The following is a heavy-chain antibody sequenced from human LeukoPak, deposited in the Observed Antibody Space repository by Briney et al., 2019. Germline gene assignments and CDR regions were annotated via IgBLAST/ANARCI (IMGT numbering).Heavy chain of an antibody. D-gene: IGHD3-16*01. Sequence: PSETLSLTCTVSGGSISSGDYYWSWIRQPPGKGLEWIGYIYYSGSTYYNPSLKSRVTISVDTSKNQFPLKLSSVTAADTAVYYCARVRGGSYPSYYFDYWGQGTLVTVSS. CDR2: IYYSGST. CDR3: ARVRGGSYPSYYFDY. CDR1: GGSISSGDYY. V-gene: IGHV4-30-4*01. J-gene: IGHJ4*02.